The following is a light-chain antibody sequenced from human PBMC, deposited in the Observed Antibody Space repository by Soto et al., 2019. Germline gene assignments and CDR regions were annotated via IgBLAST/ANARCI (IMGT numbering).Light chain of an antibody. CDR3: SSISTRTSHV. Sequence: QSVLTQPASVSGSPGQSIAISCTGTSSDVGGYNSVSWYQQYPGKAPKLMIHDVSNRPSGVSNRFSDSKSGNTASLTISGLQAEYEADSSCSSISTRTSHVFVSG. V-gene: IGLV2-14*01. J-gene: IGLJ1*01. CDR1: SSDVGGYNS. CDR2: DVS.